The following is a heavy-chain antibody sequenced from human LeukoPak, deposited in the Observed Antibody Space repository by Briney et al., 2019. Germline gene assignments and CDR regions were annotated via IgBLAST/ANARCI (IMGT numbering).Heavy chain of an antibody. CDR3: ARYYDYVWGSFDY. J-gene: IGHJ4*02. V-gene: IGHV4-38-2*01. CDR1: GYSISGGYY. Sequence: PSETLSLTCAVSGYSISGGYYWGWIRPPPGKGLEWIGSIYHSGSTYYNPSLKSRVTISVDTSKNQFSLKLSSVTAADTAVYYCARYYDYVWGSFDYWGQGTLVTVSS. CDR2: IYHSGST. D-gene: IGHD3-16*01.